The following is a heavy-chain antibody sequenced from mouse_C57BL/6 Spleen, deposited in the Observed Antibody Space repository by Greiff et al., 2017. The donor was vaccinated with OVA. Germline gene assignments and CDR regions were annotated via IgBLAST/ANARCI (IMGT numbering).Heavy chain of an antibody. CDR3: ARENSSGGYYFDY. D-gene: IGHD3-2*02. V-gene: IGHV1-9*01. CDR1: GYTFPGYW. J-gene: IGHJ2*01. Sequence: QVQLQQSGAELMKPGASVTLSCKATGYTFPGYWIEWVKQRPGHGLEWIGEILPGSGSTTYNEKFKGKATFTADTSSNTAYMQLSSLTTEDSANYYCARENSSGGYYFDYWGQGTTLTVSS. CDR2: ILPGSGST.